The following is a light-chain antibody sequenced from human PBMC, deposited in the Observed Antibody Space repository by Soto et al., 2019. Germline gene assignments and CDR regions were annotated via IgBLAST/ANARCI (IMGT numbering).Light chain of an antibody. Sequence: QSALTQPASVSGSPGQSITISCTGTSNDVGGYNYVSWYQQHPGKAPKFMIYDVSNRPSGVSNRFSGSKSGNTASLTISGLQAEDEADYYCSSYTTSNTRQIVFGTGTKLTVL. CDR3: SSYTTSNTRQIV. V-gene: IGLV2-14*01. CDR1: SNDVGGYNY. CDR2: DVS. J-gene: IGLJ1*01.